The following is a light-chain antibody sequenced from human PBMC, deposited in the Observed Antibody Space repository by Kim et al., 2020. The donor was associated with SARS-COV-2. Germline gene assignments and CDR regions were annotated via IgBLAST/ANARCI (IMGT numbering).Light chain of an antibody. CDR2: GAS. J-gene: IGKJ4*01. CDR3: QQYNNWPPLT. V-gene: IGKV3-15*01. Sequence: AGKRATRPDGASQRVPGNLAWYQQKPGQAPRLLVYGASTRATGIPARFSGSGSGTEFTLTISSLQSEDFAIYYCQQYNNWPPLTFGGGTKVDIK. CDR1: QRVPGN.